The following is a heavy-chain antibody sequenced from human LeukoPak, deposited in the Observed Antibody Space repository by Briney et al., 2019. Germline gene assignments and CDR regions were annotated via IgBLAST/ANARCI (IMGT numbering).Heavy chain of an antibody. CDR2: IIPIFGTA. D-gene: IGHD6-13*01. Sequence: GASVKVSCKASGYTFTGYYMHWVRQAPGQGLEWMGGIIPIFGTANYAQKFQGRVTITTDESTSTAYMELSSLRSEDTAVYYCASPAAGTGPYYFDYWGQGTLVTVSS. CDR3: ASPAAGTGPYYFDY. CDR1: GYTFTGYY. J-gene: IGHJ4*02. V-gene: IGHV1-69*05.